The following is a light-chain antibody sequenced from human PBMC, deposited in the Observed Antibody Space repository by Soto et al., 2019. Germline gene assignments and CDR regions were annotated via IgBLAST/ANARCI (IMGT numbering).Light chain of an antibody. CDR3: QQYYITPRT. Sequence: DIVMTQSPDSLAVSLGERATINRKSSQSVLYSSNNKNYLAWYQQKPGQAPKLIISWASTRESGVPDRFSGSGSGTDFSLTISSLQAEDVAVYYCQQYYITPRTFGQGTKVEI. CDR1: QSVLYSSNNKNY. V-gene: IGKV4-1*01. CDR2: WAS. J-gene: IGKJ1*01.